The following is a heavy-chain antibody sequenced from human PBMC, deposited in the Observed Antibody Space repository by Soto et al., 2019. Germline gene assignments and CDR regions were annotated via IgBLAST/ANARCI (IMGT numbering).Heavy chain of an antibody. CDR1: GGSISSYY. Sequence: SATLSLTCTVSGGSISSYYWSWIRQPPGKGLEWIGYIYYSGSTNYNPSLKSRVTISVDTSKNQFSLKLSSVTAADTAVYYCARARTKYNWFDPWGQGTLVTVSS. V-gene: IGHV4-59*01. CDR2: IYYSGST. J-gene: IGHJ5*02. CDR3: ARARTKYNWFDP.